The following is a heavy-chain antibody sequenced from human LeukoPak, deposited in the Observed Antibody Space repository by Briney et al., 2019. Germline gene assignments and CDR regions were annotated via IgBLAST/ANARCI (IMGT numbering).Heavy chain of an antibody. D-gene: IGHD1-1*01. V-gene: IGHV6-1*01. CDR1: GDSVSSDSAA. J-gene: IGHJ4*02. Sequence: SQTLSLTCAISGDSVSSDSAAWHWIRQSPSGGLEWLARTYFRSRWYYDYAQSVRSRVTIRPDTSKNQFSLNLSSVTAADTAVYYCASHILTTTAVDYWGQGTLVTVSS. CDR2: TYFRSRWYY. CDR3: ASHILTTTAVDY.